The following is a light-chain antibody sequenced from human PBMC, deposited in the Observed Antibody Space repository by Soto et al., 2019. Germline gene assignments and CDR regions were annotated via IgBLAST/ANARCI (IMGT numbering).Light chain of an antibody. J-gene: IGKJ3*01. CDR3: QQANSFPFT. V-gene: IGKV1-12*02. Sequence: DIQMTQSPSSVSASVGDRVTITCRASQVINNWLAWYQQKPGKAPNLLIYAASTLQSGVPSRFRGSGSGTDFTLTISSLQPEDFATYYCQQANSFPFTFGPGTKVDIK. CDR2: AAS. CDR1: QVINNW.